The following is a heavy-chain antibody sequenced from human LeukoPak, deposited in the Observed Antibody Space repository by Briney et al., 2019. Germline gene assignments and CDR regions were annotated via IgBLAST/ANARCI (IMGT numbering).Heavy chain of an antibody. Sequence: GASVTVSYKPSVYTFTTYGISWVRQAPGQGLEGRGGIRAYNGKTNYVQKPQGRVTMTKETSKGTAYMELRSLRSDDTAVYYCARDQRITGTTGYWGQGTLVTVSS. J-gene: IGHJ4*02. CDR2: IRAYNGKT. CDR1: VYTFTTYG. D-gene: IGHD1/OR15-1a*01. CDR3: ARDQRITGTTGY. V-gene: IGHV1-18*01.